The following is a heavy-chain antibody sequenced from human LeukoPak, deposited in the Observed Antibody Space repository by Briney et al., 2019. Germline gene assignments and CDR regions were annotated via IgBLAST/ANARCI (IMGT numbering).Heavy chain of an antibody. V-gene: IGHV3-74*03. J-gene: IGHJ4*02. CDR2: IKMDERSA. D-gene: IGHD3-10*01. CDR3: ATVFKGSSLQDY. CDR1: GFTIANNW. Sequence: GGSLRLSCTVSGFTIANNWMYWVRQAPGRGLVWVSRIKMDERSAVYADSVKGRFIISRDNAKNTVYLQMNSLRADDTAVYYCATVFKGSSLQDYWGQGTLVTVSS.